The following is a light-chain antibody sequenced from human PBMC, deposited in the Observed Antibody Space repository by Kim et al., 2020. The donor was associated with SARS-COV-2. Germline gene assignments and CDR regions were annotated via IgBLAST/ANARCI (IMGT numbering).Light chain of an antibody. Sequence: SVTISCTGTNSDVGGYDHVSWYQQHPGKAPKLMISDVSNRPSGVSNRFSGSKSGNTASLSISGLQAEDEADYYCSSYTRTTSLVVFGGGTQLTVL. V-gene: IGLV2-14*03. CDR3: SSYTRTTSLVV. J-gene: IGLJ2*01. CDR1: NSDVGGYDH. CDR2: DVS.